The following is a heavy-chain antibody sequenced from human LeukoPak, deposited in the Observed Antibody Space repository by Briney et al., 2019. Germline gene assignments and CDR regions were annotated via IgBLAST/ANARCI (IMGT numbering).Heavy chain of an antibody. Sequence: GGSLRLSCVASGFTFSTHAMSWVRLAPGKGLEWVSAIGGSDGSTYYADSVKGRFTISRDNFKDTLYLQMNSLRVEDTATYYCAKRDSSGSYPYYFDYWGQGTLVTVSS. CDR2: IGGSDGST. CDR3: AKRDSSGSYPYYFDY. J-gene: IGHJ4*02. D-gene: IGHD3-22*01. CDR1: GFTFSTHA. V-gene: IGHV3-23*01.